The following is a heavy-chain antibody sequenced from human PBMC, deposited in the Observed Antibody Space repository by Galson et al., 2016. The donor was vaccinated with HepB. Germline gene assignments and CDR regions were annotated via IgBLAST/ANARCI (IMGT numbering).Heavy chain of an antibody. J-gene: IGHJ6*02. Sequence: SLRLSCAASGFTFSNYAMTWVRQAPGKGLEWISTINNNDDSTYYADSQQGRFTISRDKSKNTLFLHMNSLRAEDTAVYYCAKDWSTTTCVQGCLDVWGQGTTVTVSS. CDR1: GFTFSNYA. CDR3: AKDWSTTTCVQGCLDV. V-gene: IGHV3-23*01. CDR2: INNNDDST. D-gene: IGHD3-10*02.